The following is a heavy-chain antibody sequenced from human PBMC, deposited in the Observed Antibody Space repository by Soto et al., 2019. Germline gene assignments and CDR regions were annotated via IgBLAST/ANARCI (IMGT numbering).Heavy chain of an antibody. CDR1: GFTFGDYA. CDR2: IRSKAYGGTT. V-gene: IGHV3-49*03. D-gene: IGHD3-9*01. CDR3: TRDSERPYYDILTSDY. Sequence: SLRLSCTASGFTFGDYAMSWFRQAPGKGLEWVGFIRSKAYGGTTEYAASVKGRFTISRDDSKSIAYLQMNSLKTEDTAVYYCTRDSERPYYDILTSDYWGQGTLVTVSS. J-gene: IGHJ4*02.